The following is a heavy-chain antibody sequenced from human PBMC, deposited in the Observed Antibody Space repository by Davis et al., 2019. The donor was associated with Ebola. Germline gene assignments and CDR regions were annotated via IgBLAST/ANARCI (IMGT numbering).Heavy chain of an antibody. D-gene: IGHD6-19*01. CDR2: ISSSSSYI. CDR3: ARVVAGKIRGDAFDI. Sequence: GGSLRLSCAASGFTFSRYGMNWVRQAPGKGLEWVSLISSSSSYIYYADSVKGRFTISRDNAKNSLYLQMNSLRAEDTAVYYCARVVAGKIRGDAFDIWGQGTMVTVSS. CDR1: GFTFSRYG. V-gene: IGHV3-21*01. J-gene: IGHJ3*02.